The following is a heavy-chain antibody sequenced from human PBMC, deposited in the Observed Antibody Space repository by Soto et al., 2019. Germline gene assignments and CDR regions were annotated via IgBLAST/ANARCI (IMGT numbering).Heavy chain of an antibody. V-gene: IGHV4-34*01. J-gene: IGHJ6*02. Sequence: SETLSLTCAVNGGSFSAYYWSGIRQPPGRWLEGIGEIDHSGSTNYNPSLESRVSMSIDTAKNRFSLNVSAVTAADTAVYYCVRGLRYSGMDVWGQGTTVTVSS. CDR1: GGSFSAYY. CDR3: VRGLRYSGMDV. CDR2: IDHSGST. D-gene: IGHD2-15*01.